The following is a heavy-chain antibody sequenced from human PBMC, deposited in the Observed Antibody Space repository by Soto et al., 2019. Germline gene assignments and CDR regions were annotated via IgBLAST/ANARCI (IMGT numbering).Heavy chain of an antibody. D-gene: IGHD3-10*01. CDR2: ISSSSSYI. CDR1: GFTFSSYS. J-gene: IGHJ6*02. V-gene: IGHV3-21*01. Sequence: EVQLVESGGGLVKPGGSLRLSCAASGFTFSSYSMNWVRQAPGKGLEWVSSISSSSSYIYYADSVKGRFTISRDNAKNSLYLQMNSLRAEDTAVYYCARDYCGSGSYPYYYGMDVWGQGTTVTVSS. CDR3: ARDYCGSGSYPYYYGMDV.